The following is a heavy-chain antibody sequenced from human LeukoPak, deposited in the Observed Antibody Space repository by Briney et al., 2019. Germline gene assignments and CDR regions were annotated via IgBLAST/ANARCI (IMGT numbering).Heavy chain of an antibody. V-gene: IGHV4-4*02. CDR3: ARDGALNRYYYYYYMDV. CDR2: IYHSGST. Sequence: KTSETLSLTCAVSGGSISSTNWWSWVRQPPGKGLEWIGEIYHSGSTNYNPSLKSRVTISIDKSKNQFSLKLSSVTAADTAVYYCARDGALNRYYYYYYMDVWGKGTTVTASS. CDR1: GGSISSTNW. J-gene: IGHJ6*03. D-gene: IGHD1-14*01.